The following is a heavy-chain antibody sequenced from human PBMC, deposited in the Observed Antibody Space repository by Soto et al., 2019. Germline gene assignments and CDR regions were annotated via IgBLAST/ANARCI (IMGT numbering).Heavy chain of an antibody. V-gene: IGHV3-30*03. CDR2: ISYDGGER. CDR3: ARDLPLYCRGDCNFDF. J-gene: IGHJ4*02. Sequence: GGSLRLSCGGSGFIFGRYGMHWVRQAPGKGLEWVTGISYDGGERFYADSVKGRFTISRDNSKNRLDLQMSSLRPEDTAVYYCARDLPLYCRGDCNFDFWGQGTLVTVSS. D-gene: IGHD2-21*02. CDR1: GFIFGRYG.